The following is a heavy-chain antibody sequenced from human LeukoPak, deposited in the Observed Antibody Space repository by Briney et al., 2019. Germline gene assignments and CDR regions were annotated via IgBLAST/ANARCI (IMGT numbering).Heavy chain of an antibody. CDR3: ARDGDYYGMDV. J-gene: IGHJ6*02. V-gene: IGHV4-61*01. Sequence: SETLSLTCTVSGGSISSSSYYWGWIRQPPGKGLEWIGYIYYSGSTNYNPSLKSRVTISVDTSKNQFSLKLSSVTAADTAVYYCARDGDYYGMDVWGQGTTVTVSS. CDR1: GGSISSSSYY. CDR2: IYYSGST. D-gene: IGHD3-16*01.